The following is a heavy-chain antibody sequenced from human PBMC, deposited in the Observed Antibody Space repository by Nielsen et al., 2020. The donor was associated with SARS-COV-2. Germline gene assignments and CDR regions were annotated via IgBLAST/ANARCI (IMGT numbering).Heavy chain of an antibody. V-gene: IGHV3-49*04. CDR1: GFTFSGSA. CDR3: SRVRAGAFDL. Sequence: GESLKISCAVSGFTFSGSALHWVRQAPGKGLEWVGFIRGQVFGGAKEYAASVKDRFVITRDESKSIMYLQMNSLKTEDTAVYFCSRVRAGAFDLWGQGTMVTVSS. D-gene: IGHD6-25*01. J-gene: IGHJ3*01. CDR2: IRGQVFGGAK.